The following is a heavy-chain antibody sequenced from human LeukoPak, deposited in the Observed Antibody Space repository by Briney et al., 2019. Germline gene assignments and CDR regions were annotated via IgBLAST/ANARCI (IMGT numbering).Heavy chain of an antibody. D-gene: IGHD5-24*01. V-gene: IGHV3-64*01. CDR1: GFTFSSYA. CDR3: ARAEGMAHPGDY. CDR2: ISSNGGST. Sequence: PGGSLRLSCAASGFTFSSYAMHWVRQAPGKGLEYVSAISSNGGSTYYANSVKGRFTISRDNSKNTLYLQMGSLRAEDMAVYYCARAEGMAHPGDYWGQGTLVTVSS. J-gene: IGHJ4*02.